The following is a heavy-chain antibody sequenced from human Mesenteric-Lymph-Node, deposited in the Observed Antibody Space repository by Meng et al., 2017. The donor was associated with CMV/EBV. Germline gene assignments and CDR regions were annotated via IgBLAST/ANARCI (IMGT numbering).Heavy chain of an antibody. CDR2: IYYTGST. CDR1: GDSITTYY. V-gene: IGHV4-59*01. D-gene: IGHD5-12*01. J-gene: IGHJ3*02. Sequence: GSLRLSCTVSGDSITTYYWTWIRQPPGKGLEWIGHIYYTGSTNYNPSLKSRVTLSIDTSKNQFSLKLTSVTAADTAVYYCARKVDSRAVDIWGQGTMVTVSS. CDR3: ARKVDSRAVDI.